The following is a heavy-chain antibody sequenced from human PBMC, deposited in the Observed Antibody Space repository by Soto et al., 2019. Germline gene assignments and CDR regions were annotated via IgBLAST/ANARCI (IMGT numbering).Heavy chain of an antibody. Sequence: QVELVQSGGEVKKPGASVKVSCKASGYTFTSHGVSWVRQAPGQGLKWVVWINPNNDNSVSAQKFQDRVTLTTDTSTSTVYMELRSLTSDDTAFYYCARTAPCSRLGDHWGQGTLVAVAS. CDR2: INPNNDNS. CDR1: GYTFTSHG. D-gene: IGHD2-2*01. CDR3: ARTAPCSRLGDH. V-gene: IGHV1-18*04. J-gene: IGHJ4*02.